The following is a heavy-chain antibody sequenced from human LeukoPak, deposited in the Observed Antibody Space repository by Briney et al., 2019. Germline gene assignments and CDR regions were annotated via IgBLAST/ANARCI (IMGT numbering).Heavy chain of an antibody. CDR1: GFTFSGCG. CDR2: MSFDGSDK. D-gene: IGHD5-18*01. J-gene: IGHJ6*04. V-gene: IGHV3-30*18. CDR3: AKDLDTAGLYYYGMDV. Sequence: GGSLRLSCAASGFTFSGCGMHWVRQAPGKGLEWLAVMSFDGSDKYYADSVKGRFTISRDNSKNTLYLQMNSLRAEDTAVFYCAKDLDTAGLYYYGMDVWGKGTTVTVSS.